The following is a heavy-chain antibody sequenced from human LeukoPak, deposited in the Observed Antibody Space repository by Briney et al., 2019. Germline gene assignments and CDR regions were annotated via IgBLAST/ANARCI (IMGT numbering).Heavy chain of an antibody. CDR1: GYTFTSYA. V-gene: IGHV7-4-1*02. CDR3: ARVVWGYCSGGSCPYHP. J-gene: IGHJ5*02. CDR2: INTNTGNP. Sequence: ASVKVSCKASGYTFTSYAMNWVQQAPGQGLEWMGWINTNTGNPTYAQGFTGRFVFSLDTSVSTAYLQISSLKAEDTAVYYCARVVWGYCSGGSCPYHPWGQGTLVTVSS. D-gene: IGHD2-15*01.